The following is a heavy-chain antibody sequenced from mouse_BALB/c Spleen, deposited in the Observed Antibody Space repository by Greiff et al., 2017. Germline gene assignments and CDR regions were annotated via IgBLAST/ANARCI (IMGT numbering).Heavy chain of an antibody. Sequence: EVQVVESGGGLVQPGGSLKLSCAASGFTFSSYGMSWVRQTPDKRLELVATINSNGGSTYYPDSVKGRFTISRDNAKNTLYLQMSSLKSEDTAMYYCARDYYGRTWFAYWGQGTLVTVSA. J-gene: IGHJ3*01. D-gene: IGHD1-1*01. CDR2: INSNGGST. CDR1: GFTFSSYG. V-gene: IGHV5-6-3*01. CDR3: ARDYYGRTWFAY.